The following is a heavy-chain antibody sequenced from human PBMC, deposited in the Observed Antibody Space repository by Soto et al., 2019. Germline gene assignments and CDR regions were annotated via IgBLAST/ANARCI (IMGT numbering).Heavy chain of an antibody. CDR1: GFTFSSYG. CDR2: ISYDGSNK. D-gene: IGHD3-3*01. CDR3: AKDLKSAARDYDFWSGYYKAPGY. Sequence: GGSLRLSCAASGFTFSSYGMHWVRQAPGKGLEWVAVISYDGSNKYYADSVKGRFTISRDNSKNTQYLQMNSLRAEDTAVYYCAKDLKSAARDYDFWSGYYKAPGYWGQGPLVTVSS. J-gene: IGHJ4*02. V-gene: IGHV3-30*18.